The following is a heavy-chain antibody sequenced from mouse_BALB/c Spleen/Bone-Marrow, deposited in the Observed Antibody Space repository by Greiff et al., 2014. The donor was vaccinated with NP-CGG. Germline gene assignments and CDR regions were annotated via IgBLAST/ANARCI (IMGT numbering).Heavy chain of an antibody. V-gene: IGHV2-2*02. CDR1: GFSLTSYG. J-gene: IGHJ4*01. CDR2: IWSGGTT. D-gene: IGHD2-12*01. CDR3: ARNPIRRNAMDY. Sequence: QVQLQQSGPGLVQPSQSLSITCTVSGFSLTSYGVHWVRQSPGKGLEWLGVIWSGGTTDYNAPFISRLSISKDNSKSQVFFKMNSLQANDTAIYYCARNPIRRNAMDYWGQGTSVPVSS.